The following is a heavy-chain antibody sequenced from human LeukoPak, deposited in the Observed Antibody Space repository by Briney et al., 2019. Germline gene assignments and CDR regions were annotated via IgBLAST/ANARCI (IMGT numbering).Heavy chain of an antibody. Sequence: GASVNDSCKASGYTFTSNAMHWVRQAPGQRREWMGWINTGNGNTKYSQKFQGRVTIYRDTSANTAYMEVSSLRSEDTAVYSCARGAAEGLDRWGQGTLVTVSS. CDR2: INTGNGNT. CDR3: ARGAAEGLDR. J-gene: IGHJ5*02. CDR1: GYTFTSNA. D-gene: IGHD6-13*01. V-gene: IGHV1-3*04.